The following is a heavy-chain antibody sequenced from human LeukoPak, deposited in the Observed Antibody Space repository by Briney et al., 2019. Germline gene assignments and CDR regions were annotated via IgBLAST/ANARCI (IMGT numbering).Heavy chain of an antibody. V-gene: IGHV3-33*01. CDR3: ARDANYYGSGSSRDAFDI. Sequence: GGSLRLSCAASGFTFSSYGMHWVRQAPGKGLEWVAVIWYDGSNKYYADSAKGRFTISRDNSKNTLYLQMNSLRAEDTAVYYCARDANYYGSGSSRDAFDIWGQGTMVTVSS. J-gene: IGHJ3*02. CDR1: GFTFSSYG. CDR2: IWYDGSNK. D-gene: IGHD3-10*01.